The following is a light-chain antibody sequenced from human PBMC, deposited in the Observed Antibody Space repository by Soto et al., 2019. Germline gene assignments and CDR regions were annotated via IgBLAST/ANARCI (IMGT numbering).Light chain of an antibody. CDR3: QQRTLS. V-gene: IGKV3-11*01. CDR2: GAS. CDR1: QSVRSN. Sequence: EIVMTQSPATLSVSPGERATLSCRASQSVRSNLAWYQQKPGQSPRLLIYGASNRATGIPARFSGSGSGTDFTLTISSLEPEDFAVYYCQQRTLSLGQGTKVDIK. J-gene: IGKJ1*01.